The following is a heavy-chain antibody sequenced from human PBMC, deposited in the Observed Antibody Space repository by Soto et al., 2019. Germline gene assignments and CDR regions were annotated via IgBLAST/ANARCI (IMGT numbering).Heavy chain of an antibody. J-gene: IGHJ2*01. D-gene: IGHD2-15*01. CDR1: GGTFSSYA. V-gene: IGHV1-69*12. CDR3: ARVVTVVKSFHYWYVDL. Sequence: QVQLVQSGAEVKKPGSSVKVSCKASGGTFSSYAISWVRQAPGQGLEWMGGIIPIFGTANYAQKFQGRVTSTADEATSTAYMELSSLRSEDTAVYYCARVVTVVKSFHYWYVDLWGRGTLVTVSS. CDR2: IIPIFGTA.